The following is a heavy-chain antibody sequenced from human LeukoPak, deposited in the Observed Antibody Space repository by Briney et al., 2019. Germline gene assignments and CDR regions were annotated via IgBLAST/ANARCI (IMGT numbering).Heavy chain of an antibody. CDR1: GYTFTSYG. D-gene: IGHD3-3*01. V-gene: IGHV1-2*02. CDR3: ARGPKGIFGVVIIGESWFDP. Sequence: ASVKVSCKASGYTFTSYGISWVRQAPGQGLEWMGWINPNSGGTNYAQKFQGRVTMTRDTSISTAYMELSRLRSDDTAVYYCARGPKGIFGVVIIGESWFDPWGQGTLVTVSS. J-gene: IGHJ5*02. CDR2: INPNSGGT.